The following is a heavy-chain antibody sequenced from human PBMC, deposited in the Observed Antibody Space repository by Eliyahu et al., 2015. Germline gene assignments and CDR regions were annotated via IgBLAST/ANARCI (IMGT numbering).Heavy chain of an antibody. J-gene: IGHJ4*02. CDR1: GYSFTSYW. CDR3: ARVLGVGGSGSYYGAFDY. Sequence: EVQLVQSGAAVKKPGESXXISCKGSGYSFTSYWSGWVRQMPGKGLEWMGIIYPGDSDTRYSPSFQGQVTISADKSISTAYLQWSSLKASDTAMYYCARVLGVGGSGSYYGAFDYWGQGTLVTVSS. V-gene: IGHV5-51*01. D-gene: IGHD3-10*01. CDR2: IYPGDSDT.